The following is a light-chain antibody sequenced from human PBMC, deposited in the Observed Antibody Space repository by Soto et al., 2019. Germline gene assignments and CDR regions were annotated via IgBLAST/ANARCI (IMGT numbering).Light chain of an antibody. V-gene: IGKV3-20*01. CDR2: GAS. Sequence: EIVLTQSPGTLSLSPGERATLSCRASQSVSSSYLAWYQHKPGQAPRLLIYGASSRATGIPDRFSGSGSGTDFTLTISRLEPEEFAVYYCQQYDSSPFTFGPGTKVDIK. CDR3: QQYDSSPFT. J-gene: IGKJ3*01. CDR1: QSVSSSY.